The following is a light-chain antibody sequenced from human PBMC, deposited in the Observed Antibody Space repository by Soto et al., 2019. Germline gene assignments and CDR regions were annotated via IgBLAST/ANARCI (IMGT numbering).Light chain of an antibody. CDR3: QHYGTSPEVT. CDR2: GAS. V-gene: IGKV3-15*01. Sequence: EIVMTKSPATLSVSTGERATLSCRSSQPVSSNLAWYQQKPGQAPRLLIYGASTRATGIPARFSGSGSGADFTLTISRVEPEDFAVYYCQHYGTSPEVTFGQGTRLEIK. CDR1: QPVSSN. J-gene: IGKJ5*01.